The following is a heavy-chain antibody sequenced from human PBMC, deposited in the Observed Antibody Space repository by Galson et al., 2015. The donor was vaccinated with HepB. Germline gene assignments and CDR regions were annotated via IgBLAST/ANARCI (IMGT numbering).Heavy chain of an antibody. D-gene: IGHD6-19*01. CDR2: INHSGST. J-gene: IGHJ6*03. CDR3: TRGSFSGWYPRNYYYYMDV. V-gene: IGHV4-34*01. Sequence: LSLTCAVYGGSFSGYYWSWIRQPPGKGLEWIGEINHSGSTNYNPSLKSRVTISVDTSKNQFSLKLSSVTAADTAVYYCTRGSFSGWYPRNYYYYMDVWGKGTTVTVSS. CDR1: GGSFSGYY.